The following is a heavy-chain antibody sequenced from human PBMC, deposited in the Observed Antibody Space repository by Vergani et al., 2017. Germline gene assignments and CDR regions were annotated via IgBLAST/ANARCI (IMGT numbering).Heavy chain of an antibody. CDR1: GYSFTSYW. V-gene: IGHV5-51*01. Sequence: EVQLVQSGAEVKKPGESLKISCKGSGYSFTSYWIGWVRQMPGKGLEWMGIIYPGDSDTRYSPSFQGQVTISADKSISTAYLQWSSLKASDTAMYYCARAFCGTSCLRQQDAFDIWGQGTMVTVSS. D-gene: IGHD2-2*01. CDR2: IYPGDSDT. J-gene: IGHJ3*02. CDR3: ARAFCGTSCLRQQDAFDI.